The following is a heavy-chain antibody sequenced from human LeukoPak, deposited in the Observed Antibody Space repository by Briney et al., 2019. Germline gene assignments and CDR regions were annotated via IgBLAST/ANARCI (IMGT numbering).Heavy chain of an antibody. CDR2: ISSGSNTI. V-gene: IGHV3-48*01. CDR1: GFTFSSYS. Sequence: GGSLRLSCAASGFTFSSYSMNWVRQAPGKGLEWVSYISSGSNTIYYADSVKGRFTISRDNAKNSLYLQMNSLRAEDTAVYYCARSGYVHAFDIWGQGTMVTVSS. CDR3: ARSGYVHAFDI. D-gene: IGHD5-12*01. J-gene: IGHJ3*02.